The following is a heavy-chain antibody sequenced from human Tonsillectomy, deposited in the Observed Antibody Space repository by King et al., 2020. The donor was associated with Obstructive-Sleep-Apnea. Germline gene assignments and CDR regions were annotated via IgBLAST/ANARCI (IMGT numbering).Heavy chain of an antibody. V-gene: IGHV4-61*01. CDR2: VYYTGSA. CDR1: GGSVRSSSYY. Sequence: VQLQESGPGLVKPSETLSLTCTVSGGSVRSSSYYWSWIRQPPGKGLEWIGYVYYTGSADYNPTLTGRVAISVDTSKNQFSIKLRSLTAADTAVYFCAREGGSSIWYFDLWGRGTVVTVSS. CDR3: AREGGSSIWYFDL. J-gene: IGHJ2*01. D-gene: IGHD2-15*01.